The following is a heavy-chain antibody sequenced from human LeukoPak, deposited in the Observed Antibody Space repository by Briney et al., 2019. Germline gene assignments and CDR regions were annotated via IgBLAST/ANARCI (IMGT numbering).Heavy chain of an antibody. CDR2: INPSGGST. Sequence: GASVKVSCKASGYTFTSYGISWVRQAPGQGLEWMGIINPSGGSTSYAQKFQGRVTMTRDTSTSTVYMELSSLRSEDTAVYYCARGDIVVVPAAKGGHDYWGQGTLVTVSS. CDR1: GYTFTSYG. J-gene: IGHJ4*02. V-gene: IGHV1-46*01. D-gene: IGHD2-2*01. CDR3: ARGDIVVVPAAKGGHDY.